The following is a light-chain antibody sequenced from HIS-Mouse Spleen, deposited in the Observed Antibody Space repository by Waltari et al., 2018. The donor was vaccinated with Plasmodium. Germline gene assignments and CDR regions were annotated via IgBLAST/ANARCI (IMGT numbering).Light chain of an antibody. CDR2: GAS. CDR3: QQYNNWSFT. CDR1: QRVSSK. Sequence: EIVMTQSPATLSVSPGERDTLSCRASQRVSSKLAWYQQKPGQAPRLLIYGASTTATGIPARFSGSGSGTEFTLTISSLQSEDFAVYYCQQYNNWSFTFGPGTKVDIK. J-gene: IGKJ3*01. V-gene: IGKV3-15*01.